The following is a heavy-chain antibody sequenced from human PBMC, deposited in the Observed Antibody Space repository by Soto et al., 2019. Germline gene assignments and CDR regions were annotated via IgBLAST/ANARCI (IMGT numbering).Heavy chain of an antibody. Sequence: EVQLLESGGGLVQPGGSLRLSCAASGFTFTNYVLSWVRQAPGKGLEWVSAVSTSGNSAHYADSARGRFAISKDNSKNTLYLQMNSLRAEDTAIYYCASPGDPDFWGQGTLVTVSS. CDR3: ASPGDPDF. J-gene: IGHJ4*02. CDR1: GFTFTNYV. D-gene: IGHD3-16*01. CDR2: VSTSGNSA. V-gene: IGHV3-23*01.